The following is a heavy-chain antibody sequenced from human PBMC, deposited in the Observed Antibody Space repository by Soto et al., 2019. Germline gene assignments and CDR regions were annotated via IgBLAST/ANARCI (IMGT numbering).Heavy chain of an antibody. CDR2: IECSGGT. J-gene: IGHJ4*02. V-gene: IGHV4-59*01. Sequence: PSETLSLTCTVSGGSMRNYFWTWIRHPPGKGLEWIGCIECSGGTSLFPSYGPSLRGRDTRSEDTCKSRFSLEVVSVTTANTAVYFCAAGEGSSRNLAPYDLDFWGQGTLVTVSS. CDR1: GGSMRNYF. CDR3: AAGEGSSRNLAPYDLDF. D-gene: IGHD6-13*01.